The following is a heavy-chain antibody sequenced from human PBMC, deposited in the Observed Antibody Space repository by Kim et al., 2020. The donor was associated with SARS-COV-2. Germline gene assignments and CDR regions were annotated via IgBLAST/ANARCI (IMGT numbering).Heavy chain of an antibody. J-gene: IGHJ6*02. CDR2: ISYDGTNK. CDR1: GFIFSSYG. Sequence: GGSLRLSCAASGFIFSSYGMHWVRRAPGKGLEWVAVISYDGTNKYYAESVKGRFTISRDNSKNKLYLQMNSLRAEDTAVYYCARAYCSGGTCDMGIYYYYYGMDVWGQGTTVTVSS. V-gene: IGHV3-33*01. CDR3: ARAYCSGGTCDMGIYYYYYGMDV. D-gene: IGHD2-15*01.